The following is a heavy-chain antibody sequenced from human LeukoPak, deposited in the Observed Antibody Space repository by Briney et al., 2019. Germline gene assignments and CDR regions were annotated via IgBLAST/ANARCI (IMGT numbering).Heavy chain of an antibody. CDR3: ARDGAPFDY. J-gene: IGHJ4*02. CDR1: GFTFSSYS. CDR2: ISSSSSTI. V-gene: IGHV3-48*01. Sequence: GGSLRLSCAASGFTFSSYSMNWDRQAPGKGLEWVSYISSSSSTIYYADSVKGRFTISRDNAKNSLYLQMNSLRAEDTAVYYCARDGAPFDYWGQGTLVTVSS.